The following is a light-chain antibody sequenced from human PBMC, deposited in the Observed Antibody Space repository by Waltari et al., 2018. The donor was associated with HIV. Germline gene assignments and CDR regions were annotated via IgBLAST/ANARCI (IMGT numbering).Light chain of an antibody. CDR1: QSLKHTDGKTY. CDR3: MQSLHLLYT. CDR2: EVS. J-gene: IGKJ2*01. V-gene: IGKV2D-29*02. Sequence: DIVMTQTPPSLSVTPGQPASFSCNSSQSLKHTDGKTYLYWYLQRPGQSPQVLIYEVSKRYAGVPDRFSGSGSGTHFTLKIARVEAEDVGSYYCMQSLHLLYTFGQGIKLEIK.